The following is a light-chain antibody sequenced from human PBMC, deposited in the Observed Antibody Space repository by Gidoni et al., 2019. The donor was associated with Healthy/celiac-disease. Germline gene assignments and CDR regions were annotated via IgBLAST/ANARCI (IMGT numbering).Light chain of an antibody. Sequence: EIVLTQSPATLSLSPGERATLSCRASQSVSNYLALYQQKPGQAPRLLLYYASNRATGIPARFSGSWSWTDFTLTINTLDPEDFAVYYCQQCSDWPITFGQGTRLEIK. CDR3: QQCSDWPIT. V-gene: IGKV3-11*01. CDR2: YAS. J-gene: IGKJ5*01. CDR1: QSVSNY.